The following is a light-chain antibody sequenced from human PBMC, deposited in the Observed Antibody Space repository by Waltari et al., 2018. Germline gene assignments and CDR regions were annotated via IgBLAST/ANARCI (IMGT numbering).Light chain of an antibody. V-gene: IGKV4-1*01. CDR2: WAS. J-gene: IGKJ1*01. Sequence: DIVMTQSPDSLTVSLGERATINCKSSQNVLYNSNNKNYLAWYQQRPGQPPKLVIYWASTRESGVPDRFSGSGSGTDFTLSISSLQAEDVAVYYCQQFYSTPWTFGQGTKVEIK. CDR3: QQFYSTPWT. CDR1: QNVLYNSNNKNY.